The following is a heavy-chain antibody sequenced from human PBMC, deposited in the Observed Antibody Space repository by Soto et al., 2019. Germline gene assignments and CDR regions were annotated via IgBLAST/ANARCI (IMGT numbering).Heavy chain of an antibody. V-gene: IGHV4-59*01. CDR2: IHVSGST. CDR1: NGSISSYY. D-gene: IGHD3-10*01. CDR3: ARGKGGSDIYYAGRTFDS. J-gene: IGHJ4*02. Sequence: QVQLQESGPGLVKPSETLSLTCTVSNGSISSYYWSWIRQPPGNGLEWIGYIHVSGSTNYNPSLRRRTTTSIDSSENRFSLKMSSVTAEDTGVYYGARGKGGSDIYYAGRTFDSWGRGTLVTVSS.